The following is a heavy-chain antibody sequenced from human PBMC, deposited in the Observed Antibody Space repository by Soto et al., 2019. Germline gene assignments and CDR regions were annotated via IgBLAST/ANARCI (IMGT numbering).Heavy chain of an antibody. Sequence: SETQSLTSTVSGGSIGSYYWNWVRQPPGKGLELIGTMYYTGNTNYNPSLESRVTISVDTPKNQFSLELSSVTAADTAVYSCARHPGYCSGSSCYGYYTMDVWGQGTTVTVSS. CDR1: GGSIGSYY. J-gene: IGHJ6*02. CDR2: MYYTGNT. D-gene: IGHD2-2*01. CDR3: ARHPGYCSGSSCYGYYTMDV. V-gene: IGHV4-59*08.